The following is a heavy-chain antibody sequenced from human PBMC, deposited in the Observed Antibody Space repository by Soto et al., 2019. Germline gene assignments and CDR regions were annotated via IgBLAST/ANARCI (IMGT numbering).Heavy chain of an antibody. CDR2: IYSGGST. CDR3: ARDRVESGYPEYFQH. CDR1: GFTVSSNY. J-gene: IGHJ1*01. Sequence: EVQLVESGGGLIQPGGSLRLSCAASGFTVSSNYMGWVRQAPGKGLEWVSVIYSGGSTYYADSVKGRFTISRDNSKHTLYLQMNSLRAEDTAVYYCARDRVESGYPEYFQHWGQGTLVTVSS. V-gene: IGHV3-53*01. D-gene: IGHD3-22*01.